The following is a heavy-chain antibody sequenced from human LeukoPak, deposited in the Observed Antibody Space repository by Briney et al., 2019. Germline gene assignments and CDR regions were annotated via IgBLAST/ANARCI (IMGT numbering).Heavy chain of an antibody. CDR2: FKTKYHQV. CDR1: GFTFSTYS. Sequence: GGSLRLSCAASGFTFSTYSMNWVRQAPGKGLEWVSTFKTKYHQVYYAESVRGRFTISTDNSRNTVFLQMNSLRADDTALYYCARSVPDYTRFDYWGQGALVTVSS. D-gene: IGHD4-11*01. J-gene: IGHJ4*02. V-gene: IGHV3-23*05. CDR3: ARSVPDYTRFDY.